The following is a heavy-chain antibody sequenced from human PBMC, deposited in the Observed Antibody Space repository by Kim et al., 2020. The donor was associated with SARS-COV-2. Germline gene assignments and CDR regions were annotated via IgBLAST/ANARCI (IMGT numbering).Heavy chain of an antibody. V-gene: IGHV6-1*01. CDR3: ASDAPVGSHFDY. Sequence: HYAVSVKSRITISPDTSTNQFSLQLNSVTPEAPAVYYCASDAPVGSHFDYWGQGTLVTVSS. J-gene: IGHJ4*02. D-gene: IGHD1-26*01.